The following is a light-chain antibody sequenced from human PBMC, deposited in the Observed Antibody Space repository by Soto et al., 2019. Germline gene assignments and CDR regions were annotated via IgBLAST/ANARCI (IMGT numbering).Light chain of an antibody. Sequence: EMVLTQSPATLSLSPGERATLSCRASQSVSSSLAWYQQKPGQAPRLLIYDASNRAPGIPARFSGSGSGTDFTLTISSLEPEDFAVYYCHQRSSWPRTFGRGTKVDIK. J-gene: IGKJ1*01. CDR2: DAS. CDR3: HQRSSWPRT. CDR1: QSVSSS. V-gene: IGKV3-11*01.